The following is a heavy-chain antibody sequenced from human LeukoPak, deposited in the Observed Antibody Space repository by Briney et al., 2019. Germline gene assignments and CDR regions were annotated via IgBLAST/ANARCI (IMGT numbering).Heavy chain of an antibody. D-gene: IGHD4-11*01. CDR3: ARGGLVEYSNYRYYYYYYGMDV. Sequence: SETLSLTWTVSGGSISSYYWSWIRQPAAKGLEWIGRIYTSGSTNYNPSFKSRVTMSVDTSKNQFSLKLSSVTAADTAVYYCARGGLVEYSNYRYYYYYYGMDVWGQGTTVTVSS. CDR2: IYTSGST. J-gene: IGHJ6*02. CDR1: GGSISSYY. V-gene: IGHV4-4*07.